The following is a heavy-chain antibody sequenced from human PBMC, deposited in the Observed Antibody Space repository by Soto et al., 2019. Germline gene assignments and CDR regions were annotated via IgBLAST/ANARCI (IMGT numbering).Heavy chain of an antibody. V-gene: IGHV4-39*01. D-gene: IGHD5-12*01. CDR3: ARRDGWLQLFDWFDP. CDR2: IYYSGST. J-gene: IGHJ5*02. CDR1: GGSISSSSYY. Sequence: SETLSLTCTVSGGSISSSSYYWGWIRQPPGKGLEWIGSIYYSGSTYYNPSLKSRVTISVDTSKNQFSLKLSSVTAADTAVYYCARRDGWLQLFDWFDPWGQGTLVTVSS.